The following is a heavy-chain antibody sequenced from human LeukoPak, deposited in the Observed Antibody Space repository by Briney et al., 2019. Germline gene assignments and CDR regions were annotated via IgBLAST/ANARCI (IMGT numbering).Heavy chain of an antibody. D-gene: IGHD2-8*01. V-gene: IGHV4-4*07. CDR2: IYTTGST. CDR3: ARENYCTNGVCWAFAP. CDR1: GGSISSYY. J-gene: IGHJ5*02. Sequence: SETLSLTCTVSGGSISSYYWTWIRQPAGKGLEWIGRIYTTGSTNYNPSLNSRVTMSVDTSKNQFSLQLSSVTAADTAVYYCARENYCTNGVCWAFAPWGQGTLVTVSS.